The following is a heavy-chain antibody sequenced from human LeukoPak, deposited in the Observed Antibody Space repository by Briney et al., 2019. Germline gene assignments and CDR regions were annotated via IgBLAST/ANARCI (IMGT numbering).Heavy chain of an antibody. V-gene: IGHV3-23*01. J-gene: IGHJ4*02. CDR1: GFTFSNYA. D-gene: IGHD3-9*01. Sequence: GGSLRLSCAASGFTFSNYAMSWVRQAPGKGLEWVSAVSGHDDSTYYADSVKGRFTISRDNSKNTLYLQMNSLRAEDTAVYYCAKWGDYDILTGYYDSDYWGQGTLVTVSS. CDR3: AKWGDYDILTGYYDSDY. CDR2: VSGHDDST.